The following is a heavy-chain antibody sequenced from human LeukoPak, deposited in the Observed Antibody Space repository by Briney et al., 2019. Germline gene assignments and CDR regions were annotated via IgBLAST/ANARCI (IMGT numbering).Heavy chain of an antibody. CDR3: ASARSSRYFDY. Sequence: SETLSLTCAVYGGSFSGCYWSWIRQPPGKGLEWIGEINHSGSTNYNPSLKSRVTISVDTSKNQFSLKLSSVTAADTAVYYCASARSSRYFDYWGQGTLVTVSS. J-gene: IGHJ4*02. CDR1: GGSFSGCY. D-gene: IGHD2-2*01. V-gene: IGHV4-34*01. CDR2: INHSGST.